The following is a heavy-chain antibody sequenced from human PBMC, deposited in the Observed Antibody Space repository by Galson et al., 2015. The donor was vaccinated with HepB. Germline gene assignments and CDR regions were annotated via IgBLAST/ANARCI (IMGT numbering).Heavy chain of an antibody. V-gene: IGHV3-30*18. Sequence: SLRLSCAASGFTFNSYAMHWVRQPPGKGLEWVAVISSDGSNKYYGDSVKGRFTISRDNSKNTLYLQMNSLRPADTAVYYCAKDGVSLGAVPTAVFYYYYYMDVWGKGTTVTVSS. CDR1: GFTFNSYA. D-gene: IGHD6-19*01. J-gene: IGHJ6*03. CDR2: ISSDGSNK. CDR3: AKDGVSLGAVPTAVFYYYYYMDV.